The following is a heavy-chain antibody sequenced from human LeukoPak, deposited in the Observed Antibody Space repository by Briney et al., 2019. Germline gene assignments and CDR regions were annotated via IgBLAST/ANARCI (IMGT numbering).Heavy chain of an antibody. V-gene: IGHV1-18*01. CDR1: GYTFTSYG. CDR2: ISAYNGNT. D-gene: IGHD3-3*01. CDR3: ARDFWSGYYYYYYYGMDV. J-gene: IGHJ6*02. Sequence: ASVKVSCKASGYTFTSYGISWVRQAPGQGLEWMGWISAYNGNTNYAQKLQGRVTMTTDTSTSTAYMELRSLRSDDTAVYCCARDFWSGYYYYYYYGMDVWGQGTTVTVSS.